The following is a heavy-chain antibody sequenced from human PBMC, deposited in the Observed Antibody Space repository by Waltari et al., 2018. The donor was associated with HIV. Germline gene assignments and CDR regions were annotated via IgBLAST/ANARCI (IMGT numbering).Heavy chain of an antibody. CDR1: GYTFTGYY. CDR2: INPNSGGT. J-gene: IGHJ3*02. V-gene: IGHV1-2*02. CDR3: ARGRYYDFWSGYYRGADDAFDI. D-gene: IGHD3-3*01. Sequence: QVQLVQSGAEVKKPGASVKVSCKASGYTFTGYYMHWVRQAPGQGLEWMGWINPNSGGTNYAQKFQGRVTMTRDTSISTAYMELSRLRSDDTAVYYCARGRYYDFWSGYYRGADDAFDIWGQGTMVTVSS.